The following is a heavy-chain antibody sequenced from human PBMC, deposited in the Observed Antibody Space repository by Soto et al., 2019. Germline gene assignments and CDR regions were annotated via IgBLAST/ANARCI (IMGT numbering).Heavy chain of an antibody. D-gene: IGHD3-22*01. CDR1: GGSISSGGYY. Sequence: QVQLQESGPGLVKPSQTLSLTCTVSGGSISSGGYYWSWIRQHPGKGLEWIGYIYYSGSTYYNPSLKSRVTISVDTSKNQFSLKLSSVTAADTSVYYCAIYDSSGSRGFQHWGQGTLVTVSS. V-gene: IGHV4-31*03. CDR2: IYYSGST. CDR3: AIYDSSGSRGFQH. J-gene: IGHJ1*01.